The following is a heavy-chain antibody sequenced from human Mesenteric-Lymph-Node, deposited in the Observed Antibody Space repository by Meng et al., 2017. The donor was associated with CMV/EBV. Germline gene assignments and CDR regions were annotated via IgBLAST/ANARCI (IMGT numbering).Heavy chain of an antibody. V-gene: IGHV3-48*03. CDR2: IRTSGHST. Sequence: GGSLRLSCAASGFIFSSYEMNWVRQAPGKGLEWVALIRTSGHSTYYADSVKGRFTISRDDARNSLFLQMNSLRADDTAVYYCARDQLVAAADYWGQGTLVTVSS. CDR3: ARDQLVAAADY. CDR1: GFIFSSYE. D-gene: IGHD6-13*01. J-gene: IGHJ4*02.